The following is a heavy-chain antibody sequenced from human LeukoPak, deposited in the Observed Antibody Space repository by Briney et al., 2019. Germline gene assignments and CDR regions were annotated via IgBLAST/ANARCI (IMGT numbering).Heavy chain of an antibody. J-gene: IGHJ3*02. Sequence: QTGGSLRLSCAASGFTFSSYGMHWVRQAPGKGLEWVAVISYDGSNKYYADSVKGRFTISRDNSKNTLYLQMNSLRAEDTALYYCAKETPRGEDAFDIWGQGTMVTVSS. D-gene: IGHD3-10*01. CDR1: GFTFSSYG. CDR3: AKETPRGEDAFDI. CDR2: ISYDGSNK. V-gene: IGHV3-30*18.